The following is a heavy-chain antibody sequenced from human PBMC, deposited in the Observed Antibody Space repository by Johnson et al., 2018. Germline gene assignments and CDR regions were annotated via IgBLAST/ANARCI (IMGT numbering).Heavy chain of an antibody. J-gene: IGHJ1*01. V-gene: IGHV1-69*01. Sequence: VQLVESGAEVKKPGSSVKVSCKASGGTFSSYAISWMRQAPGQGLEWMGGIIPIFGTPNYAQQFQGRVTITADDPTSTAYMELSSLRSEDTAVYYCARVEYCGDDCYFLYFQHWGQGTLVTVSS. CDR1: GGTFSSYA. CDR2: IIPIFGTP. CDR3: ARVEYCGDDCYFLYFQH. D-gene: IGHD2-21*02.